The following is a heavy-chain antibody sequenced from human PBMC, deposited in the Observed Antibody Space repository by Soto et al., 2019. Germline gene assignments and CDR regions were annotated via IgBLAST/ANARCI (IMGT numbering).Heavy chain of an antibody. J-gene: IGHJ5*02. Sequence: ASVKVSCKASGYTFTSYYMHWVRQAPGQGLEWMGIINPSGGSTSYAQKFQGRVTMTRDTSTSTVYMELSSLRSEDTAVYYCAREGVAVAGTVWFDPWGQGTLVTVSS. CDR1: GYTFTSYY. D-gene: IGHD6-19*01. CDR2: INPSGGST. V-gene: IGHV1-46*01. CDR3: AREGVAVAGTVWFDP.